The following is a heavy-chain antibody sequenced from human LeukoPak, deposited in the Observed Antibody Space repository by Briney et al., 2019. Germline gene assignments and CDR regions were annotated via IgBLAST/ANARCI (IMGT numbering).Heavy chain of an antibody. J-gene: IGHJ4*02. Sequence: SETLSLTCTVSGGSISSSSYYWGWIRQPPGKGLEWIGSIYYSGSTYYNPSLKSRVTISVDTSKNQFSLKLSSVTAADTAVYFCARHPFATPFDYWGPGTLVTVSS. CDR3: ARHPFATPFDY. V-gene: IGHV4-39*01. CDR2: IYYSGST. CDR1: GGSISSSSYY. D-gene: IGHD2-15*01.